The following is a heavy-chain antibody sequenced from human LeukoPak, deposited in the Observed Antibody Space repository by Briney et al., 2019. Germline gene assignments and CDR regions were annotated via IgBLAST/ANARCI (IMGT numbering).Heavy chain of an antibody. J-gene: IGHJ4*02. CDR2: ISDSGGST. CDR1: GFTFSSYG. Sequence: GGSLRLSCAASGFTFSSYGMHWVRRAPGKGLEWVSTISDSGGSTYYADSVKGRFTISRDNSKNTLFLQMNSLRAEDTAVYYCGSGHYYASGIYYYDCGGQGTLVTVSS. V-gene: IGHV3-23*01. CDR3: GSGHYYASGIYYYDC. D-gene: IGHD3-22*01.